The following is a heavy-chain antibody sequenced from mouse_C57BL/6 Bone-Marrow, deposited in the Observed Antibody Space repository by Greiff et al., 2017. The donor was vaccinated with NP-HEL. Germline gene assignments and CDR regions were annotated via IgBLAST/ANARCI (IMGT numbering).Heavy chain of an antibody. D-gene: IGHD2-4*01. CDR1: GFSLTSYG. Sequence: QVQLKESGPGLVQPSQSLSITCTVSGFSLTSYGVHWVRQSPGKGLEWLGVIWSGGSTDYTAAFISRLSISKDNSKSQVFFKMNSLQADDTAIYYCARIYYDYDGYWYFDVWGTGTTVTVSS. J-gene: IGHJ1*03. CDR3: ARIYYDYDGYWYFDV. V-gene: IGHV2-2*01. CDR2: IWSGGST.